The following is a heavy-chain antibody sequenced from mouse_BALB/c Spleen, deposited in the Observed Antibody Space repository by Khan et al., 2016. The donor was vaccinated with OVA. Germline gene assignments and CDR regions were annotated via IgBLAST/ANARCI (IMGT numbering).Heavy chain of an antibody. V-gene: IGHV5-9*02. CDR3: ARPSYYVNPWFTY. CDR1: GFAFSSYD. CDR2: ISGTGIYT. J-gene: IGHJ3*01. D-gene: IGHD2-10*01. Sequence: EVELVESGGGLVKPGGSLKLSCAPSGFAFSSYDMSWVRRTPEKRLEWVATISGTGIYTYYPDSVKGRFTISRDNARNTLYLQMSSLRSEDTALYYCARPSYYVNPWFTYWGQGTLVTVSA.